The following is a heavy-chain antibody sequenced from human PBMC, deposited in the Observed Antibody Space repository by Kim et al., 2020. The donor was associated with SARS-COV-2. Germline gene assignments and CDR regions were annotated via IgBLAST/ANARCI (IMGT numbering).Heavy chain of an antibody. CDR2: INHSGST. CDR1: GGSFSGYY. D-gene: IGHD1-1*01. J-gene: IGHJ6*02. Sequence: SETLSLTCAFYGGSFSGYYWSWIRQPPGKGLEWIGEINHSGSTNYNPSLKSRVTISVDTSKNQFSLKLSSVTAADTAVYYCARRRLERAYGMDVWGQGTTVTVSS. V-gene: IGHV4-34*01. CDR3: ARRRLERAYGMDV.